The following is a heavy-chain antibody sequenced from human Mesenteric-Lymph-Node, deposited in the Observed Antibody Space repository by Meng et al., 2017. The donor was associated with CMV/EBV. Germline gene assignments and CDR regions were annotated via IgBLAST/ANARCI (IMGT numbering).Heavy chain of an antibody. V-gene: IGHV3-7*03. J-gene: IGHJ4*02. CDR3: CKGVGATTVFDY. D-gene: IGHD1-26*01. CDR1: GFTFSRYW. Sequence: GESLKISCAASGFTFSRYWMSWVRQAPGKGLEWVANIKQDGSEKYYVDSVKGRFTISRDNAKNSLYLQMNSLRTEDTAVYYCCKGVGATTVFDYWGQGTLVTVSS. CDR2: IKQDGSEK.